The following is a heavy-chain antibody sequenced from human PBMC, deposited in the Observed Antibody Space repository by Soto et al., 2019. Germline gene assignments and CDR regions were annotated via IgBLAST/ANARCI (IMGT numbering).Heavy chain of an antibody. CDR1: GFTFSNAW. V-gene: IGHV3-15*01. D-gene: IGHD2-2*01. Sequence: GSLRLSCAASGFTFSNAWMSWVRQAPGKGLEWVGRIKSKTDGGTTDYAAPVKGRFTISRDDSKNTLYLQMNSLKTEDTAVYYCTTGPSDCSSTSCYVYYYYYGMDVWGQGTTVTVSS. CDR2: IKSKTDGGTT. J-gene: IGHJ6*02. CDR3: TTGPSDCSSTSCYVYYYYYGMDV.